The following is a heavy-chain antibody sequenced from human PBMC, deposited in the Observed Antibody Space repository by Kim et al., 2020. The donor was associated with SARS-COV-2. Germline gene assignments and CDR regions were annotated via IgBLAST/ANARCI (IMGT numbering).Heavy chain of an antibody. V-gene: IGHV3-74*01. CDR3: ARGYSYDFDY. Sequence: STSYADSVKGRFTISRDNAKNTLYLQMNSLRAEDTAVYYCARGYSYDFDYWGQGTLVTVSS. CDR2: ST. J-gene: IGHJ4*02. D-gene: IGHD5-18*01.